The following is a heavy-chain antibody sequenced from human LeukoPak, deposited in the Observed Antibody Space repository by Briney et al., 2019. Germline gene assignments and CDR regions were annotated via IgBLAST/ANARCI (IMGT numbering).Heavy chain of an antibody. D-gene: IGHD3-22*01. CDR2: IDPSDSYT. Sequence: GGSLKISCKGSGYSFTSYWISWVRQMPGKGLEWMGRIDPSDSYTNYSPSFQGHVTISADKSISTAYLQWSSLKASDTAMYYCARPYDSSGYFPNWGQGTLVTVSS. J-gene: IGHJ4*02. CDR3: ARPYDSSGYFPN. V-gene: IGHV5-10-1*01. CDR1: GYSFTSYW.